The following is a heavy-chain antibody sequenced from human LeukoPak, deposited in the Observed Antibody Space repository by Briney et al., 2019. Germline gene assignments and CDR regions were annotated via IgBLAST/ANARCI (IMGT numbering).Heavy chain of an antibody. CDR2: IYSGGST. J-gene: IGHJ3*02. V-gene: IGHV3-66*01. D-gene: IGHD3-22*01. CDR3: ARSTYYYDSSGYYSGAFDI. CDR1: GFTVSSNY. Sequence: PGGSLRLSCAASGFTVSSNYMGWVRQAPGKGLEWVSVIYSGGSTYYADSVKGRFTISRGNSKNTLYLQMNSLRAEDTAVYYCARSTYYYDSSGYYSGAFDIWGQGTMVTVSS.